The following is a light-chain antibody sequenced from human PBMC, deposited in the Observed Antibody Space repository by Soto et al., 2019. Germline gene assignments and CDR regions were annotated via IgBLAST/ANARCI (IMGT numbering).Light chain of an antibody. CDR1: QSVTTY. CDR3: QQYRT. CDR2: DAS. Sequence: DIALTQSPGTLSLSPGERATLSCRASQSVTTYLAWYRQKPGQAPRLLIYDASNRAAGIPARFSGSGSGTDFTLTISRLEPEDFAVYYCQQYRTFGQGPKVDIK. V-gene: IGKV3-11*01. J-gene: IGKJ1*01.